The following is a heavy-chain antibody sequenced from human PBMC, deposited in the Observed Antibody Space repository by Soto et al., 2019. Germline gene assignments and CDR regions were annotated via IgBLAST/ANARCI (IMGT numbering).Heavy chain of an antibody. CDR1: GFTFSSYA. V-gene: IGHV3-23*01. CDR3: AKDLIPVADAHWYFDL. J-gene: IGHJ2*01. Sequence: EVQLLESGGGLVQPGGSLRLSCAASGFTFSSYAMSWARQAPGKGLEWVSAIGGTADSTQYADSVKGRFTISRDNSKNTLYLQMNSLRAEDTAVYYCAKDLIPVADAHWYFDLWGRATLVTVSS. CDR2: IGGTADST. D-gene: IGHD6-13*01.